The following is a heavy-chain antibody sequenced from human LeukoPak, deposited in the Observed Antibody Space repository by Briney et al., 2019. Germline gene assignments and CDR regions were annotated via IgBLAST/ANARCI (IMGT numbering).Heavy chain of an antibody. Sequence: SETLSLTCTVSDGSISSYYWSWIRLPPGKGLEYIGYVSYSGTTNYNPSLKRRLTISLDTSKNQISLRLSSVTAADTAVYYCARFRSAVAGTYHYYYLDVWGKGTTVTVSS. J-gene: IGHJ6*03. CDR1: DGSISSYY. V-gene: IGHV4-59*01. CDR3: ARFRSAVAGTYHYYYLDV. D-gene: IGHD6-19*01. CDR2: VSYSGTT.